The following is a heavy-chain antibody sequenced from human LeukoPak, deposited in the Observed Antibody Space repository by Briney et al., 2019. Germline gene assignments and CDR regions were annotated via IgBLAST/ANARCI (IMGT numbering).Heavy chain of an antibody. CDR1: GGSFSGYY. CDR2: INHSGST. J-gene: IGHJ5*02. V-gene: IGHV4-34*01. CDR3: ARVILAARQYWFDP. Sequence: SETLSLTCAVYGGSFSGYYWSWIRQPPGKGLEWIGEINHSGSTNYNPSLKSRVTISVDTSKNQFSLKLSSVTAADTAVYYCARVILAARQYWFDPWGQGTLVTVSS. D-gene: IGHD6-6*01.